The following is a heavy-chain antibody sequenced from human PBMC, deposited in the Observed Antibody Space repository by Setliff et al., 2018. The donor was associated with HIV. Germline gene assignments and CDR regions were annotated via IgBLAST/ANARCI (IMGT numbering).Heavy chain of an antibody. Sequence: GESLKISCAASGFTFSDYWMSWVRQAPGKGLEWVANINPDGSGRYYVDSVRDRFTISRDNAKNSLYLQMNTLRVEDTALYYCTKGRHLVSGEWYFERWGQGTLVTVSS. V-gene: IGHV3-7*03. CDR3: TKGRHLVSGEWYFER. CDR2: INPDGSGR. CDR1: GFTFSDYW. D-gene: IGHD3-3*01. J-gene: IGHJ4*02.